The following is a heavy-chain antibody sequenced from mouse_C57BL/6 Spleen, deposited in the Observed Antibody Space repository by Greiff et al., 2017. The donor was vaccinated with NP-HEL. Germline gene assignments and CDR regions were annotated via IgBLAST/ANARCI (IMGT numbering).Heavy chain of an antibody. CDR3: ARGDYSKDYAMDY. CDR1: GYTFTDYY. CDR2: INPNNGGT. J-gene: IGHJ4*01. V-gene: IGHV1-26*01. Sequence: EVQLQQSGPELVKPGASVKISCKASGYTFTDYYMNWVKQSHGKSLEWIGDINPNNGGTSYNQKFKGKATLTVDKSSSTAYMERRSLTSEDSAVYYCARGDYSKDYAMDYWGQGTSVTVSS. D-gene: IGHD2-5*01.